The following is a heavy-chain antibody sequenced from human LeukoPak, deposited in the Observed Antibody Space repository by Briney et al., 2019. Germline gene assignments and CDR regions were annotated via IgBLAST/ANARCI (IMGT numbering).Heavy chain of an antibody. D-gene: IGHD3-22*01. CDR2: IKSKTDGGTT. V-gene: IGHV3-15*01. Sequence: GGSLRLSCAASGFTFSNAWMSWVRQAPGKGLEWVGRIKSKTDGGTTDYAAPVKGRFTISRDDSKNTLYLQMNSLKTEDTAVYYCTTEAPEYYYDSSGYYYVFDYWGQGTLVTVSS. J-gene: IGHJ4*02. CDR1: GFTFSNAW. CDR3: TTEAPEYYYDSSGYYYVFDY.